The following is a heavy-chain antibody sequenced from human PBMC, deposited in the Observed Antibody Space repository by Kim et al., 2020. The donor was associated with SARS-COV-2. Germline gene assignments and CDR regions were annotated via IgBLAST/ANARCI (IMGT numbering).Heavy chain of an antibody. J-gene: IGHJ4*02. D-gene: IGHD3-16*02. CDR3: ARDVGIRRGSYRYTEVDDY. Sequence: GRFTISRDNAKNSLYLQMNSLRAEDTAVYYCARDVGIRRGSYRYTEVDDYWGQGTLVTVSS. V-gene: IGHV3-11*06.